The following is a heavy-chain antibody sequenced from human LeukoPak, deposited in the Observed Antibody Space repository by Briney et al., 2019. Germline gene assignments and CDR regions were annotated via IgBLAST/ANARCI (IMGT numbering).Heavy chain of an antibody. CDR3: ARGVAAAGIWFDP. CDR1: GGSFSGYY. D-gene: IGHD6-13*01. J-gene: IGHJ5*02. Sequence: PSETLSLTCAAYGGSFSGYYWSWIRQPPGKGLEWIGEINHSGSTNYNPSLKSRVTISVDTSKNQFSLKLSSVTAADTAVYYCARGVAAAGIWFDPWGQGTLVTVSS. CDR2: INHSGST. V-gene: IGHV4-34*01.